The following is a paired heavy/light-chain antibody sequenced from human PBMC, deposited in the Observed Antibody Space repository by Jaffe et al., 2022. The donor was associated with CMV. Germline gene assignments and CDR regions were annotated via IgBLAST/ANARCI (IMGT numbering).Light chain of an antibody. V-gene: IGLV3-21*01. J-gene: IGLJ1*01. Sequence: SYVLTQPPSLSVAPGKTARITCGGNNIESKNVYWFQQRPGQAPVLVIYYGTDRPSGIPDRFSGSKSGNTATLTITRVEAGDEADYYCQVWESNADPYVFGTGTKVTVL. CDR2: YGT. CDR1: NIESKN. CDR3: QVWESNADPYV.
Heavy chain of an antibody. CDR2: IKSETDGGTI. CDR3: ATGPINYCTSDSCYNRIADYYYGMDV. Sequence: EVQLVESGGGLVKPGGSLRLSCAASGINVNYAWMTWVRQAPGRGLEWVGRIKSETDGGTINLAAPVRGRFSISRDDSENTLYLQMKSLRTEDTAVYYCATGPINYCTSDSCYNRIADYYYGMDVWGQGATVTVSS. J-gene: IGHJ6*02. V-gene: IGHV3-15*05. D-gene: IGHD2-2*02. CDR1: GINVNYAW.